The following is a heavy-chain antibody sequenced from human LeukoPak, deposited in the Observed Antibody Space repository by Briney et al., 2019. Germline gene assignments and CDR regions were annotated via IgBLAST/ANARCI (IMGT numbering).Heavy chain of an antibody. Sequence: PGGSLRLSCAASGFTFSSYAMSWVRQAPGKGREWVSAISGSGGSTYYADSVKGRFTISRDNSKNTLYLQMNSLRAEDTAVYYCAKDRRSTAMVMLLWDYWGQGTLVTVSS. CDR1: GFTFSSYA. D-gene: IGHD5-18*01. CDR2: ISGSGGST. CDR3: AKDRRSTAMVMLLWDY. V-gene: IGHV3-23*01. J-gene: IGHJ4*02.